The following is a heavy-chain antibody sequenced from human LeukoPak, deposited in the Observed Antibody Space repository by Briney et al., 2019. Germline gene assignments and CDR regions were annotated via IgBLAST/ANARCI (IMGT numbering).Heavy chain of an antibody. CDR1: GFTFSSYS. CDR3: ARLRFLEWLRYYMDV. J-gene: IGHJ6*03. D-gene: IGHD3-3*01. V-gene: IGHV3-30*04. Sequence: GGSLRLSCAASGFTFSSYSMHWVRQAPGKGLEWVAVIFSNGGGKYYADSVKGRFTISRDISKNTLSLQMNSLRAEDTAVYYCARLRFLEWLRYYMDVWGKGTTVTVSS. CDR2: IFSNGGGK.